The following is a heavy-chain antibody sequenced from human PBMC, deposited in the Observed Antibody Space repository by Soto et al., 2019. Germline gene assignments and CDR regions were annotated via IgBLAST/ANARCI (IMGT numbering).Heavy chain of an antibody. J-gene: IGHJ4*01. CDR1: GYTFSSHD. CDR2: LNPHRGST. CDR3: ARVSSIAARRNFDS. V-gene: IGHV1-8*01. Sequence: QVRLVQSGAEVKKPGASVKVSCKASGYTFSSHDINWVRQATGQGLEWRGWLNPHRGSTAYAQKFQGRVTMTWDASIITANLGIRSLRSEDTAMYYSARVSSIAARRNFDSWGQGTLVSVAS. D-gene: IGHD6-6*01.